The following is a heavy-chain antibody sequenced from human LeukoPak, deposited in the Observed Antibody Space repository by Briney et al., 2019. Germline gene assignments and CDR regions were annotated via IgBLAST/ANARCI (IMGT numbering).Heavy chain of an antibody. CDR1: GGTFSSYA. V-gene: IGHV1-69*13. D-gene: IGHD3-3*01. Sequence: SVKVSCKASGGTFSSYAISWVRQAPGQGLEWMGGIIPIFGTANYAQKFQGRVTITADESTSTAYMELSSLRSEDTAVYYCARDSAIFGVAQAFDIWGQGTMVTVSS. J-gene: IGHJ3*02. CDR3: ARDSAIFGVAQAFDI. CDR2: IIPIFGTA.